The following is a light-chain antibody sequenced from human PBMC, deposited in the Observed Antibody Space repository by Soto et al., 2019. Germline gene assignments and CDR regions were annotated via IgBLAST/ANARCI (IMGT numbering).Light chain of an antibody. J-gene: IGKJ4*01. CDR1: QSLNSW. CDR2: KAS. CDR3: HEYATFPLT. Sequence: DIQMTQSPSTLSASVGDRVTITCRASQSLNSWLVWYQQKPGKVPKLLIYKASRLQTGVPSRFSGSESGTEFTLTISSLQPDDFASHYGHEYATFPLTFGGGTKGEIK. V-gene: IGKV1-5*03.